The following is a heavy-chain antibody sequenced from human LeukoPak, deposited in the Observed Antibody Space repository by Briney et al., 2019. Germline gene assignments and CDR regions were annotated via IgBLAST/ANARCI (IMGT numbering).Heavy chain of an antibody. J-gene: IGHJ1*01. CDR3: ARDSTPYSSSPIQH. CDR1: GYTFTSYG. Sequence: GASVKVSCKASGYTFTSYGISWVRQAPGQGLEWMGIINPSGGSTSYAQKFQGRVTMTRDMSTSTVYMELSSLRSEDTAVYYCARDSTPYSSSPIQHWGQGTLVTVSS. CDR2: INPSGGST. V-gene: IGHV1-46*01. D-gene: IGHD6-13*01.